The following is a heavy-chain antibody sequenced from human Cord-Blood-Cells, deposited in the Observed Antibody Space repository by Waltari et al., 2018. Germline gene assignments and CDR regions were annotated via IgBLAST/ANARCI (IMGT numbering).Heavy chain of an antibody. Sequence: LSCAASGFTFSSYWMSWVRQAPGKGLEWVANIKQDGSEKYYVDSVKGRFTISRDNAKNSLYLQMNSLRAEDTAVYYCARRTMVRVVNKWDAFDIWGQGTMVTVSS. V-gene: IGHV3-7*01. CDR2: IKQDGSEK. J-gene: IGHJ3*02. D-gene: IGHD3-10*01. CDR3: ARRTMVRVVNKWDAFDI. CDR1: GFTFSSYW.